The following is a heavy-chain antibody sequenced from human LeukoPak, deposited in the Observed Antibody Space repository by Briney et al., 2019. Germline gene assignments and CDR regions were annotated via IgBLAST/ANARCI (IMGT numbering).Heavy chain of an antibody. D-gene: IGHD3-22*01. CDR1: GFTFSSYG. Sequence: GRSLRLSCAASGFTFSSYGMHWVRQAPGKGLEWVAVIWYDGSNKYYADSVKGRFTISRDNSKNTLNLQMNSLRAEDTAVYYCARGSYYDSSGFADYWGQGTLVTVSS. V-gene: IGHV3-33*01. CDR2: IWYDGSNK. J-gene: IGHJ4*02. CDR3: ARGSYYDSSGFADY.